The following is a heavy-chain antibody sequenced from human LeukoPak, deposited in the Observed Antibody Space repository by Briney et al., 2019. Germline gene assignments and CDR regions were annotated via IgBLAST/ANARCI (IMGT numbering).Heavy chain of an antibody. CDR1: GFTFGDYA. J-gene: IGHJ3*02. Sequence: GGSLRLSCTASGFTFGDYAMSWFRQAPGKGLEWVGFIRNKAYGGTTEYAASVKGRFTISRDDSKSIAYLQMNSLKTEDTAVYYCTRDGSGSYSPRRAFDIWGQGTMVTVSS. CDR3: TRDGSGSYSPRRAFDI. CDR2: IRNKAYGGTT. D-gene: IGHD1-26*01. V-gene: IGHV3-49*03.